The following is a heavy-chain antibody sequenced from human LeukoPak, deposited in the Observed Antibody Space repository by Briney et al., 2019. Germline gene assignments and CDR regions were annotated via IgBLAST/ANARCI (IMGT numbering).Heavy chain of an antibody. J-gene: IGHJ5*02. V-gene: IGHV4-30-4*01. D-gene: IGHD3-22*01. CDR3: ARGRQIKQWLRDVGWFDP. CDR2: IYGSGTT. Sequence: PSQTLSLTCTVSGGSVSITAYYWSWIRQPPGKGLEWIGYIYGSGTTYYNPPLKSQVTISVDTSKNQFSLRLSSVTAADTAVYYCARGRQIKQWLRDVGWFDPWGQGTLVTVSS. CDR1: GGSVSITAYY.